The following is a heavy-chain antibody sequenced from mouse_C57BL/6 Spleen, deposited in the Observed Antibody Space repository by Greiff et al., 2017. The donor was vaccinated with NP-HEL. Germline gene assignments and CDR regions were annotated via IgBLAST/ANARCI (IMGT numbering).Heavy chain of an antibody. V-gene: IGHV1-80*01. CDR3: ARSVYYDSKGWFAY. CDR2: IYPGNGDT. CDR1: GYAFSSYW. J-gene: IGHJ3*01. Sequence: VQLQQSGAELVKPGASVKISCKASGYAFSSYWMNWVKQRPGKGLEWIGQIYPGNGDTYYNGKFKGKATLTADKASSTAYKQLSSLASEDSAVEFCARSVYYDSKGWFAYWGQGTLVTVSA. D-gene: IGHD2-4*01.